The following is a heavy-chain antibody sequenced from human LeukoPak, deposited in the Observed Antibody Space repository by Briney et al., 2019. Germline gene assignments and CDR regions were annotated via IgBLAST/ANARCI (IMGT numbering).Heavy chain of an antibody. D-gene: IGHD4-4*01. CDR2: ISSSGSTI. CDR1: GFTFSDYY. Sequence: GGSLRLSCAASGFTFSDYYMSWIRQAPGKGLEWVSYISSSGSTIYYADSVKSRFTISRDNPKNSLYLQMNSLRAEDTAVYYCARLTRIQGYDAFDIWGQGTMVTVSS. CDR3: ARLTRIQGYDAFDI. J-gene: IGHJ3*02. V-gene: IGHV3-11*01.